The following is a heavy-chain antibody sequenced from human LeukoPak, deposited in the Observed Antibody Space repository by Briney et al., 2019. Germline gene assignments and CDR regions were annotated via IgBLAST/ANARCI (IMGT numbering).Heavy chain of an antibody. V-gene: IGHV4-39*01. J-gene: IGHJ3*01. CDR1: GGSISSSAQY. D-gene: IGHD5-18*01. Sequence: SETLSLTCIVSGGSISSSAQYWGWIRQPPGKGLEWIGSMYSSGTTYYNPSLKSRVTISLDTSKNEFSLKLNSVTAADTSVYYCARHVDTVMGLDGFDVWGQGTMVPVSS. CDR2: MYSSGTT. CDR3: ARHVDTVMGLDGFDV.